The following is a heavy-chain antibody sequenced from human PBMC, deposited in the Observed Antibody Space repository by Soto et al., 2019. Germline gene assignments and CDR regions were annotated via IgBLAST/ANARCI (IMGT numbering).Heavy chain of an antibody. CDR2: IKSDGTT. CDR3: AKTNVVYGIYNLEV. Sequence: TGGSLRLSCAASGFIINNYAMNWVRQAPGEGLEWVSGIKSDGTTYYADSVKGRCTISRDDSKNTLFLQMNSLRADDTALYYCAKTNVVYGIYNLEVGGKGPTVTVSS. D-gene: IGHD2-8*01. J-gene: IGHJ6*03. V-gene: IGHV3-23*01. CDR1: GFIINNYA.